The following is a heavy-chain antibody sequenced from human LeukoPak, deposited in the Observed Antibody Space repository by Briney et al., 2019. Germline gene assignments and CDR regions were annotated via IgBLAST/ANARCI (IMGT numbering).Heavy chain of an antibody. D-gene: IGHD3-22*01. CDR2: IYPGDSDT. V-gene: IGHV5-51*01. CDR3: ARGKISYYYDSSGSAYYFDY. Sequence: GESLKISCKGSGYSFTSYWIGWVRQMPGQGLEWMGIIYPGDSDTRYSPSFQGQVTISADKSLSTAYLQWSSLKASDTAMYYCARGKISYYYDSSGSAYYFDYWGQGTLVTVSS. J-gene: IGHJ4*02. CDR1: GYSFTSYW.